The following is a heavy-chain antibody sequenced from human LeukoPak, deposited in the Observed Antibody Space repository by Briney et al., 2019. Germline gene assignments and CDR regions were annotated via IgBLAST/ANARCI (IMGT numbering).Heavy chain of an antibody. CDR3: ARVSSSYMVAAVDI. D-gene: IGHD6-13*01. J-gene: IGHJ3*02. CDR1: GFTFSNYW. Sequence: HPGGSLRLSCAASGFTFSNYWMHWVRQAPGKGLVWVSRINTDGSSTTYADSVKGRFTISRDNAKNTLYLQMNSLRAEDTAVYYCARVSSSYMVAAVDIWGQGTMVTVSS. V-gene: IGHV3-74*01. CDR2: INTDGSST.